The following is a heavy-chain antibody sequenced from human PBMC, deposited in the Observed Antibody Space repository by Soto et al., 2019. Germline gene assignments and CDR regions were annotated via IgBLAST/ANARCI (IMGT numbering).Heavy chain of an antibody. J-gene: IGHJ3*01. CDR1: GYTFTSYA. D-gene: IGHD1-1*01. CDR3: ARVMDNDAFDV. Sequence: ASVKVSCKASGYTFTSYAMHWVRQAPGQRLEWMGWINAGNGNTKYSQKFQGWVTMTRDTSISTAYMELSRLRSDDTAVYYCARVMDNDAFDVWGQGTMVTVS. CDR2: INAGNGNT. V-gene: IGHV1-3*01.